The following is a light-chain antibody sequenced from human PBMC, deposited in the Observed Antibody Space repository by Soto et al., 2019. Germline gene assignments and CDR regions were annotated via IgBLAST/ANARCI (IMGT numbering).Light chain of an antibody. CDR3: QSYASSLSAVV. Sequence: QLVLTQPPSVSGAPGQRVTISCTGSSSNIGAGYDVHWYQQLPGTAPKLLIYVNSNRPSGVPDRFSGSKSGTSASLAITGLQAEDEADYYCQSYASSLSAVVFGGGTQLTVL. V-gene: IGLV1-40*01. CDR2: VNS. CDR1: SSNIGAGYD. J-gene: IGLJ2*01.